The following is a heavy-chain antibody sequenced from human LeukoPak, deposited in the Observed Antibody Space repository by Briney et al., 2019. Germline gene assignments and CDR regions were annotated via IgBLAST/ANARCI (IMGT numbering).Heavy chain of an antibody. CDR2: IYHSGNT. J-gene: IGHJ4*02. CDR1: GYSISSGYY. CDR3: ARVWGLDSGSYQYYFDY. Sequence: SETLSLTCTVSGYSISSGYYWGWIRQPPGKGLERIGTIYHSGNTYYNASLKSRVTISTDTSKNQFSLKLSSVTAADTAVYYCARVWGLDSGSYQYYFDYWGQGTLVTVSS. D-gene: IGHD1-26*01. V-gene: IGHV4-38-2*02.